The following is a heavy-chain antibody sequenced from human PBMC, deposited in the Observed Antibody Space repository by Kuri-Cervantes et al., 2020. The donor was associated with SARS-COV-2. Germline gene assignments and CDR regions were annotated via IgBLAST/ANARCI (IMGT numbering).Heavy chain of an antibody. CDR3: ARDINFDY. CDR1: GFTFSGSA. Sequence: GGSLRLSCAASGFTFSGSAMHWVRQAPGKGLEWVSAISGSGGSTYYADSVKGRFTISRDNSKNTLYLQMNSLRAEDTAVYYCARDINFDYWGQGTLVTVSS. CDR2: ISGSGGST. V-gene: IGHV3-23*01. J-gene: IGHJ4*02.